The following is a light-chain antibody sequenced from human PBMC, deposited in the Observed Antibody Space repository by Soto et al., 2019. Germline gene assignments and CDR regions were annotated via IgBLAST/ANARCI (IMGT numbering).Light chain of an antibody. Sequence: QSVLTQPASVSGSPGQSITISCTGTSSDVGGYNYVSWYQQHPGKAPKLMIYEVSNRPSGVSNRFSGSKSGNTASLTISGHQAEDEADYYCSSYTSSSTYVVFGGGTQLTVL. CDR3: SSYTSSSTYVV. J-gene: IGLJ2*01. CDR1: SSDVGGYNY. V-gene: IGLV2-14*01. CDR2: EVS.